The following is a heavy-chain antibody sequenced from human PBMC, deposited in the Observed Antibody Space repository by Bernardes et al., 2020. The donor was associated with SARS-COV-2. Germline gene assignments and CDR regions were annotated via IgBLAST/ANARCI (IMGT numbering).Heavy chain of an antibody. CDR1: GFTVSSSY. D-gene: IGHD6-13*01. V-gene: IGHV3-66*01. J-gene: IGHJ3*02. Sequence: GSLRLSCAASGFTVSSSYMSWVRQAPGKGLEWVSLIYSGGSTYYADSVKGRFTISRDNSKNTLYLQMNSLRAGDTAVYYCAYTIGAAASAFDIWGQGTMVTVSS. CDR2: IYSGGST. CDR3: AYTIGAAASAFDI.